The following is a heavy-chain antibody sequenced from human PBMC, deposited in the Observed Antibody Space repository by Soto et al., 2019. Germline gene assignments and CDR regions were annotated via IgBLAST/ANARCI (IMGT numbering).Heavy chain of an antibody. Sequence: ASVKVSCKASGYSFTSYAMHWVRQAPGQRLEWMGWINAGNGNTKYSQKFQGRVTITGDTSASTAYMELSSLRSEDTAVYYCAGGVGIVSTGKWGQGTLVTVSS. CDR3: AGGVGIVSTGK. J-gene: IGHJ4*02. CDR2: INAGNGNT. D-gene: IGHD2-21*01. V-gene: IGHV1-3*01. CDR1: GYSFTSYA.